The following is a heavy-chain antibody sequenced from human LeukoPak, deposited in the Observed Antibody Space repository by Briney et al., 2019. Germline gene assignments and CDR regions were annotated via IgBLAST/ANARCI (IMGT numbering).Heavy chain of an antibody. CDR2: ISYDGSNK. D-gene: IGHD3-10*01. CDR1: GFTFSSYA. V-gene: IGHV3-30-3*01. CDR3: ARDLLPRGTRGG. J-gene: IGHJ4*02. Sequence: SGRSLRLSCAASGFTFSSYAMHWVRQAPGKGLEWVAVISYDGSNKYYADSVKGRFTISRDNSKNTLYLQMNSLRAEDTAVYYCARDLLPRGTRGGWGQGTLVTVSS.